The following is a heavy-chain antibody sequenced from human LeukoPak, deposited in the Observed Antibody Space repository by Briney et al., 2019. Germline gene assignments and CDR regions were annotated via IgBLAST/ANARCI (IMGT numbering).Heavy chain of an antibody. Sequence: SSETLSLTCTVSGGSISSSSYFWGWIRQPPGKGLEWIGSIYYSGGTYYKPSLKSRVTISVDTSKNQFSLKLSSVTAADTAVYYCVRLVRYGMDVWGQGTTVTVSS. D-gene: IGHD1-26*01. CDR1: GGSISSSSYF. J-gene: IGHJ6*02. CDR3: VRLVRYGMDV. CDR2: IYYSGGT. V-gene: IGHV4-39*01.